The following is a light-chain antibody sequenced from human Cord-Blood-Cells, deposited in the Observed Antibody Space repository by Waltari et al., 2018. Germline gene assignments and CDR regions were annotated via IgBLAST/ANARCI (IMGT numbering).Light chain of an antibody. J-gene: IGKJ4*01. CDR1: QAISNY. Sequence: DIQMTQSPSSLSASVGDRVTITCQASQAISNYFNWYQQKPGKAPKLLSYDASNLETGVPSRFSGSGSGTDFTFTISSLQPEDIATYYCQQYDNLLTFGGGTKVEIK. CDR3: QQYDNLLT. CDR2: DAS. V-gene: IGKV1-33*01.